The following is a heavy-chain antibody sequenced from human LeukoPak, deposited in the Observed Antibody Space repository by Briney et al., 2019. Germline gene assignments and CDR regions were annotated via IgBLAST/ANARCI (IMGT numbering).Heavy chain of an antibody. CDR1: GGSVSSGSYY. D-gene: IGHD3-3*02. J-gene: IGHJ4*02. V-gene: IGHV4-61*01. CDR2: IYYSGST. CDR3: ARDSWALSADC. Sequence: SSETLSLTCTVSGGSVSSGSYYWSWIRQAPGKGLEWIGYIYYSGSTNYNPSLKSRVTISVDTSKNQFSLKLSSVTAADTAVYYCARDSWALSADCWGQGSLVTVSS.